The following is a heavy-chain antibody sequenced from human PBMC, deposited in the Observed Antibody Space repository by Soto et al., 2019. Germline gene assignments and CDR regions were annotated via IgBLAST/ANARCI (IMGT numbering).Heavy chain of an antibody. CDR2: MNPNSGNT. CDR1: GYTFTSYD. CDR3: ARVKFKSSSGDY. V-gene: IGHV1-8*02. Sequence: ASVKVSCKASGYTFTSYDINWVRQATGQGLEWMGWMNPNSGNTGYAQKFQGRVTMTRNTSIRTAYMELSSLRSEDTAGYYCARVKFKSSSGDYWGQGTLVTVSS. J-gene: IGHJ4*02. D-gene: IGHD6-6*01.